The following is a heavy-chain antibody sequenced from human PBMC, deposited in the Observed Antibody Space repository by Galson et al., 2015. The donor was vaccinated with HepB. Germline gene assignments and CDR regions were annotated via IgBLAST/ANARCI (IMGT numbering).Heavy chain of an antibody. CDR1: GGTFTRYA. Sequence: SVKVSCKASGGTFTRYAISWVRQAPGQGLEWMGGIIPIFGTSNYAQKFQGRVTITADESTTTAYMELSSLRSEDTAVYYCARKVVDGNYEVHWYFDLWGRGTLVTVSS. CDR2: IIPIFGTS. V-gene: IGHV1-69*13. CDR3: ARKVVDGNYEVHWYFDL. J-gene: IGHJ2*01. D-gene: IGHD1-7*01.